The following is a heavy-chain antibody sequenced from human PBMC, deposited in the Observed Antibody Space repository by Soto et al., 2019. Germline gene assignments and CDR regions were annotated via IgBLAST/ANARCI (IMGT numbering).Heavy chain of an antibody. V-gene: IGHV1-2*04. J-gene: IGHJ3*02. CDR3: ARTNAVTGEDAFDN. Sequence: ASVKVSCKASGYTFTGYYMHWVRQAPGQGLEWMGWINPNSGGTNYAQKFQGWVTMTRDTSINTAYMELSRLRYDDTAVYYCARTNAVTGEDAFDNWGQGTMVTVSS. CDR1: GYTFTGYY. CDR2: INPNSGGT. D-gene: IGHD7-27*01.